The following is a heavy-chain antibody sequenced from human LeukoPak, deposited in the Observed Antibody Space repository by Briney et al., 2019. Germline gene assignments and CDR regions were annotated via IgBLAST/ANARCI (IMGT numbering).Heavy chain of an antibody. CDR3: AKGVAVTGGYLDAFDI. D-gene: IGHD6-19*01. CDR1: GFTFSKYG. CDR2: IWYDGSNK. Sequence: GRSLRLSCAASGFTFSKYGMDWVRQAPGKGLYWVAVIWYDGSNKYYAESVKGRFTISRDNSKNPVSLQMNSLRAEDTAVYFCAKGVAVTGGYLDAFDIWGQGTLVTVSS. V-gene: IGHV3-30*18. J-gene: IGHJ3*02.